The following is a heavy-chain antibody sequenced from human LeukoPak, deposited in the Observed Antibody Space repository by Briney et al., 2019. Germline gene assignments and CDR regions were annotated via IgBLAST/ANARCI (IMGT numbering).Heavy chain of an antibody. V-gene: IGHV4-59*01. D-gene: IGHD6-19*01. CDR3: ARRGWYFDY. CDR1: GGSISSYY. Sequence: SETLSLTCTVSGGSISSYYWSWIRQPPGKGLEWIGYIYYSGSTNYNPSLKSRVTISVDTSKNHFSLKVNSVTAADTAVYYCARRGWYFDYWGQGTLVTVSS. CDR2: IYYSGST. J-gene: IGHJ4*02.